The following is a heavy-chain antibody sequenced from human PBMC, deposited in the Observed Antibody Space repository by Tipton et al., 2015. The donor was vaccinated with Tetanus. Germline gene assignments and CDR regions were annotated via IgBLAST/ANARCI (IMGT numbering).Heavy chain of an antibody. CDR1: GFTFSNAW. Sequence: SLRLSCAASGFTFSNAWMSWVRQAPGKGLEWVGRIKSKTDGGTTDYAAPVKGRFTISRDDSKNTLYLQMNSLKTEDTAVYYCIIDYPNPLLVYWGQGTLVTVSS. V-gene: IGHV3-15*01. CDR2: IKSKTDGGTT. D-gene: IGHD4-11*01. CDR3: IIDYPNPLLVY. J-gene: IGHJ4*02.